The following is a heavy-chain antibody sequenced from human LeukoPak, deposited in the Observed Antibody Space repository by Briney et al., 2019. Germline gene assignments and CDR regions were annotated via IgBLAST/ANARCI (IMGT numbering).Heavy chain of an antibody. CDR1: GYSISSGYY. D-gene: IGHD6-13*01. CDR3: ASAQYSSSWGWFDP. J-gene: IGHJ5*02. CDR2: IYHSGST. Sequence: SETLSLTCTVSGYSISSGYYWGWIRQPPGKGLEWIGSIYHSGSTYYNPSLKSRVTISVDTSKNQFSLKLSSVTAADTAVYYCASAQYSSSWGWFDPWAREPWSPSPQ. V-gene: IGHV4-38-2*02.